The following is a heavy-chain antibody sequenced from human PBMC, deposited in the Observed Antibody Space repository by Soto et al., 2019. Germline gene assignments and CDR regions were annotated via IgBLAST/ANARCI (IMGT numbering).Heavy chain of an antibody. J-gene: IGHJ4*02. Sequence: SETLSLTCTVSGGSVSSGSYYWSWIRQPPGKGLEWIGYIYYSGSTNYNPSLKSRVTISVDTSKNQFSLKLSSVTAADTAVYYCARGHTGMYYDFWSPADYWGQGTLVTVSS. CDR1: GGSVSSGSYY. CDR2: IYYSGST. D-gene: IGHD3-3*01. CDR3: ARGHTGMYYDFWSPADY. V-gene: IGHV4-61*01.